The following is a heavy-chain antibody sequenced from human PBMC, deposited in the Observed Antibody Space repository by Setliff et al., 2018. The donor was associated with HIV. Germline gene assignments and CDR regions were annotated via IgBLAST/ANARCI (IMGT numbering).Heavy chain of an antibody. Sequence: GGSLRLSCAASGFTFDDYGMSWVRQAPGKGLEWVASISPDGTNKYYVDSVKGRFTISRDNSKNTLYLQMNSLRAEDTAVYYCARDLGVGQDYYYYMDVWGKGTTVTVSS. CDR1: GFTFDDYG. D-gene: IGHD3-3*01. CDR2: ISPDGTNK. CDR3: ARDLGVGQDYYYYMDV. V-gene: IGHV3-7*01. J-gene: IGHJ6*03.